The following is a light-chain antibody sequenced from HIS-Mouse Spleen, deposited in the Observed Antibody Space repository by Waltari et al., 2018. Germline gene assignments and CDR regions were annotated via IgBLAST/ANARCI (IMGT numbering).Light chain of an antibody. CDR2: SNT. V-gene: IGLV1-44*01. CDR3: AAWDDSLNGWV. CDR1: SSNIGSNT. J-gene: IGLJ3*02. Sequence: QSVLTQPPSASGTPGQRVTISCSGSSSNIGSNTVNWYQQLPGTAPKLLIYSNTRRPSGAPDLFSGSHSGPSAALAFGGLQSEDEADYYCAAWDDSLNGWVFGGGTKLTVL.